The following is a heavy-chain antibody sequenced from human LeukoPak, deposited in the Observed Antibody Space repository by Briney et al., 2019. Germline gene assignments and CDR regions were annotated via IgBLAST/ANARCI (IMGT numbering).Heavy chain of an antibody. D-gene: IGHD6-13*01. CDR1: GFTFDDYA. J-gene: IGHJ4*02. V-gene: IGHV3-9*01. CDR2: ISWNSGSI. Sequence: GGSLRLSCAASGFTFDDYAMHWVRQAPGKGLEWVSGISWNSGSIGYADSVKGRFTISRDNAKNSLYLQMNSLRAEDTALYYCAKDHEKGSSSYYFDYWGQGTLVIVSS. CDR3: AKDHEKGSSSYYFDY.